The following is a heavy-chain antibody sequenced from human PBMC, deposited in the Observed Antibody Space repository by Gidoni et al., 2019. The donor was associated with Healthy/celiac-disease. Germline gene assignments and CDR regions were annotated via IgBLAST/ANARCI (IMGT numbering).Heavy chain of an antibody. D-gene: IGHD2-15*01. J-gene: IGHJ6*02. CDR1: GFTFSSYA. Sequence: EVQLLESGGGLVQPGGSLSLSCAASGFTFSSYAMSWVRQAPGKGLEWVSAISGSGGSTYYADSVKGRFTISRDNSKNTLYLQMNSLRAEDTAVYYCAKDRPDCSGGSCYTYYYGMDVWGQGTTVTVSS. V-gene: IGHV3-23*01. CDR3: AKDRPDCSGGSCYTYYYGMDV. CDR2: ISGSGGST.